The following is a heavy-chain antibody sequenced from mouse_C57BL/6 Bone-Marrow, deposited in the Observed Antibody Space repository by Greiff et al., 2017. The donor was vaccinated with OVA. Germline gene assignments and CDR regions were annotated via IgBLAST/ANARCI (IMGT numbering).Heavy chain of an antibody. CDR2: IDPENGDT. D-gene: IGHD3-2*02. J-gene: IGHJ3*01. CDR3: THRQLRLRENAY. V-gene: IGHV14-4*01. CDR1: GFNIKDDY. Sequence: EVQLVESGAELVRPGASVKLSCTASGFNIKDDYMHWVKQRPEQGLEWIGWIDPENGDTEYASKFQGKATITADTSSNTAYLQLSSLTSEDTAVYYCTHRQLRLRENAYWGQGTLVTVSA.